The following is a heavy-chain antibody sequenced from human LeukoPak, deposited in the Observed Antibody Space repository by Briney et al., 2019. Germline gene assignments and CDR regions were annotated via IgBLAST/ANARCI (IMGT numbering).Heavy chain of an antibody. D-gene: IGHD1-26*01. V-gene: IGHV3-23*01. Sequence: GGSLRLSCAASGFTFNSYAMSWVRQTPGKGLEWVSAITEVGGWTNYGDSVKGRFTISRDNSKNTLYLQMNSLRAEDTAVYYCATRGSNREFNYWGQGTLVTVSS. CDR1: GFTFNSYA. J-gene: IGHJ4*02. CDR3: ATRGSNREFNY. CDR2: ITEVGGWT.